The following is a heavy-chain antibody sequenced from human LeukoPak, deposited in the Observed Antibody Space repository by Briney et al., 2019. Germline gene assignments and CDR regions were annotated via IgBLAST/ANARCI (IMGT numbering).Heavy chain of an antibody. Sequence: PGRSLRLSCAASGFTFSSYGMHWVRQAPGKGLEWVAVIWYDGSNKYYADSVKGRFTISRDNSKNTLYLQMNSLKTEDTAVYYCTTGGPDIVVVPAAHAFDYWGQGTLVTVSS. CDR3: TTGGPDIVVVPAAHAFDY. CDR2: IWYDGSNK. J-gene: IGHJ4*02. D-gene: IGHD2-2*01. V-gene: IGHV3-33*01. CDR1: GFTFSSYG.